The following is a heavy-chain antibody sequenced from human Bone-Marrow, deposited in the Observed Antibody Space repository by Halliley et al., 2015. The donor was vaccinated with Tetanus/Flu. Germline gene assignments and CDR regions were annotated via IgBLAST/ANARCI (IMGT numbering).Heavy chain of an antibody. CDR2: IYYTGIT. J-gene: IGHJ5*02. D-gene: IGHD6-6*01. V-gene: IGHV4-59*01. CDR1: GGSFRTSY. CDR3: ARDLRFGSSGDLYTYFDP. Sequence: LRLSCAVSGGSFRTSYWSWIRQPPGMGLEWIASIYYTGITKYNPSLKSRVTILLDTSKSQFSLELNSVTAADTAVYYCARDLRFGSSGDLYTYFDPWGQGTPVTVSS.